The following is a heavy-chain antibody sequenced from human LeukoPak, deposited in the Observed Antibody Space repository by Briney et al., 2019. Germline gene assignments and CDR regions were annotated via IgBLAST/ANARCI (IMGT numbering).Heavy chain of an antibody. CDR1: GGSISSSSYY. D-gene: IGHD3-22*01. J-gene: IGHJ4*02. Sequence: SETLSLTCTVSGGSISSSSYYWGWIRQPPGKGLEWIGSIYYSGSTYYNPSLKSRVTISVDTSKNQFSLKLSSVTAADTAVYYCARHASTMIVVVMADFDYWGQGTLVTVSS. CDR2: IYYSGST. CDR3: ARHASTMIVVVMADFDY. V-gene: IGHV4-39*01.